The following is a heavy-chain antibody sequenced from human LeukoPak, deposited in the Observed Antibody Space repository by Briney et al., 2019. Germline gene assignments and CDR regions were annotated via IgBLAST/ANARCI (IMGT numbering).Heavy chain of an antibody. V-gene: IGHV3-23*01. J-gene: IGHJ4*02. CDR1: GFTFSSYG. Sequence: GGSLRLSCAASGFTFSSYGMSWVRQAPGKGLEWVSFISGSGGSTNYADSVKGRFTITRDNSKNTLFLQMNSLRVEDTALYYCVKDDYSINWWGQGSLVTVSS. CDR2: ISGSGGST. D-gene: IGHD4/OR15-4a*01. CDR3: VKDDYSINW.